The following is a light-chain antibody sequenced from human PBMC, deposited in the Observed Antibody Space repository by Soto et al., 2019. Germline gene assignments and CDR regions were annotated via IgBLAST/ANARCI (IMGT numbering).Light chain of an antibody. CDR1: SSDVGSHNY. V-gene: IGLV2-8*01. CDR3: SSYVGSSKYV. Sequence: QSALTQPPSASGSPGQSVTISCTGTSSDVGSHNYVSWYQQHPGKAPKLMIYEVSQRPSGVPDRFSGSKSDNTASLTVSGXQAEDEXXYYCSSYVGSSKYVFGTGTKVTVL. CDR2: EVS. J-gene: IGLJ1*01.